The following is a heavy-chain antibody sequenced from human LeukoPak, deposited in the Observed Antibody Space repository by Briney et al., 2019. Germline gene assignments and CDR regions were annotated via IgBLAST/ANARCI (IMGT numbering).Heavy chain of an antibody. V-gene: IGHV4-34*01. J-gene: IGHJ4*02. CDR3: ARLSGDGYNYLDY. CDR1: GGSFSGYY. Sequence: SETLSLTCAVYGGSFSGYYWSWIRQPPGKGLEWIGEIDHSGSTNYNPSLKSRVTISVDTSKNQFSLKLSSVTAADTAVYYCARLSGDGYNYLDYWGQGTLVTVSS. CDR2: IDHSGST. D-gene: IGHD5-24*01.